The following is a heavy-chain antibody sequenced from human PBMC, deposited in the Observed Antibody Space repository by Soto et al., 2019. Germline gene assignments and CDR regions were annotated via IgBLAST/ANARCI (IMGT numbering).Heavy chain of an antibody. D-gene: IGHD2-8*02. CDR1: GFSLTTSGVG. J-gene: IGHJ4*02. CDR2: VYWDDGK. CDR3: AGLRPEYWPLDY. Sequence: QITLKESGPPLVKPTQTLTLTCTFSGFSLTTSGVGVGWIRQPPGKALEWLEVVYWDDGKQFNPSLRNRLTITMESGKIVVGNTMSTIGPMVTGTCYCAGLRPEYWPLDYCCQGTLVTVSS. V-gene: IGHV2-5*02.